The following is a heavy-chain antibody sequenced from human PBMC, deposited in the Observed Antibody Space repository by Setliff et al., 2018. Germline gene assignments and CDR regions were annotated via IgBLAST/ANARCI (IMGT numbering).Heavy chain of an antibody. J-gene: IGHJ5*02. Sequence: PGESLKISCKGSGFSFTDFWIGWVRQMPGKGLEWMGLIYAGDSDTRYNPSFQGRVTMSADKSINTAYLQWSSLKASDTAIYYCAIQKSTGSVNNWFDPWGQGTLVTVSS. CDR3: AIQKSTGSVNNWFDP. V-gene: IGHV5-51*01. CDR2: IYAGDSDT. CDR1: GFSFTDFW. D-gene: IGHD3-10*01.